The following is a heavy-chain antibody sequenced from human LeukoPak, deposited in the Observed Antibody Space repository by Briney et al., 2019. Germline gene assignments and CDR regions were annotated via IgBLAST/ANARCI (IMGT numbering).Heavy chain of an antibody. CDR2: ISAYNGNT. CDR1: GYTFTSYG. Sequence: ASVKVSCKASGYTFTSYGISWVRQAPGQGPEWMGWISAYNGNTNYAQKLQGRVTMTTDTSTSTAYMELRSLRSDDTAVYYCARVNVLLWFGELRSYYYYMDVWGKGTTVTISS. CDR3: ARVNVLLWFGELRSYYYYMDV. J-gene: IGHJ6*03. V-gene: IGHV1-18*01. D-gene: IGHD3-10*01.